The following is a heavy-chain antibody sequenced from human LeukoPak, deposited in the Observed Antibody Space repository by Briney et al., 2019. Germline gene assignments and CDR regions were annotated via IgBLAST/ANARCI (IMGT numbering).Heavy chain of an antibody. CDR3: AKGPLRGTAAAIDY. D-gene: IGHD2-2*01. CDR1: GFTFNNYG. V-gene: IGHV3-30*18. CDR2: ISYDGRNI. Sequence: GGSLRLSCAASGFTFNNYGMHWVRQAPGKGLEWVAVISYDGRNIHYLDSVKGRFTISRDISTDTLWLQMDSLGTEDTAVYYCAKGPLRGTAAAIDYWGQGTLVTVSS. J-gene: IGHJ4*02.